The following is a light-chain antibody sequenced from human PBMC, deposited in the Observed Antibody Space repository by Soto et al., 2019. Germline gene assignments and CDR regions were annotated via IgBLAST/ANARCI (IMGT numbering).Light chain of an antibody. CDR3: QQYTSSVLT. CDR1: QSISSW. V-gene: IGKV1-5*03. CDR2: KAS. J-gene: IGKJ4*01. Sequence: DIQMTQSPSTLSASVGDRVTITCRASQSISSWLAWYQQKPGKAPKLLIYKASSLESGVPSRFSGSGFGTDFTLTISRLGPEDVAVYYCQQYTSSVLTFGGGTKVDIK.